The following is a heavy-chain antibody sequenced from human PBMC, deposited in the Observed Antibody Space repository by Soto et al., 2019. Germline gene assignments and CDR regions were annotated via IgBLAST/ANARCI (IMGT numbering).Heavy chain of an antibody. V-gene: IGHV6-1*01. CDR1: GASVSSNRAI. D-gene: IGHD3-3*01. CDR3: ASAGITSFGVAPYAFDI. Sequence: PSQTLSPTSAISGASVSSNRAIWYWIRQSTSRGLDGLGRASYRSKWYNDYAVSVKSRITINPDTSKNQSSLQLNSVTPEDTAVYYCASAGITSFGVAPYAFDIWGQGTMVTVSS. J-gene: IGHJ3*02. CDR2: ASYRSKWYN.